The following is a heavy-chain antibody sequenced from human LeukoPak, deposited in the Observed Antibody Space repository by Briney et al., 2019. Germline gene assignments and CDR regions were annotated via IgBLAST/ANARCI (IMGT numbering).Heavy chain of an antibody. CDR2: VFYNGTA. D-gene: IGHD3-10*01. V-gene: IGHV4-39*02. J-gene: IGHJ4*02. CDR3: ARLTRRGSGSGSYYSF. Sequence: PSETLSLTCTVSGGSINSSTYFWGWIRQPPGRGLEWIATVFYNGTAYYDPSLKSRVTISVDTSKNHFSLKLSSVTAADTAVYYCARLTRRGSGSGSYYSFWGQGTLVTVSS. CDR1: GGSINSSTYF.